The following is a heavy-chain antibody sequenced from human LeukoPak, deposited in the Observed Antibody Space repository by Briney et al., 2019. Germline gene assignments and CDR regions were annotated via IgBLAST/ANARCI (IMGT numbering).Heavy chain of an antibody. CDR3: AKTMNRIVGATTNFDY. CDR2: ISYDGSNK. CDR1: GFTFSSYG. J-gene: IGHJ4*02. D-gene: IGHD1-26*01. V-gene: IGHV3-30*18. Sequence: GGSLRLSCAASGFTFSSYGMHWVRQAPGKGLEWVAVISYDGSNKYYADSVKGRFTISRDNSKNTLYLQMNSLRAEDTAVYYCAKTMNRIVGATTNFDYWGQGTLVTVSS.